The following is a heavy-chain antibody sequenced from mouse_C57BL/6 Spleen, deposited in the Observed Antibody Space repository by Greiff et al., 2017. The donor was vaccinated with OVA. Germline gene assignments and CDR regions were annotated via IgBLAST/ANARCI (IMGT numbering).Heavy chain of an antibody. CDR1: GYSFTDYN. V-gene: IGHV1-39*01. J-gene: IGHJ4*01. CDR3: ARFGYYSYYAMDY. CDR2: INPNYGTT. Sequence: EVQLQQSGPELVKPGASVKISCKASGYSFTDYNMNWVKQSNGKSLEWIGVINPNYGTTSYNQKFKGQATLPVDQSSSTAYMQLNSLTSEDSAVYYCARFGYYSYYAMDYWGQGTSVTVSS. D-gene: IGHD2-3*01.